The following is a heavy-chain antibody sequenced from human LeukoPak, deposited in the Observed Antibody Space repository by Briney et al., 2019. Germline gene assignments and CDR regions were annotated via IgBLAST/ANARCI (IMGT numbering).Heavy chain of an antibody. CDR2: INPKSGGT. V-gene: IGHV1-2*02. CDR3: AREEVDYGATFAH. J-gene: IGHJ4*02. CDR1: GYTFTGYY. Sequence: ASVKVSCKASGYTFTGYYIHWVRQAPGQGLEWMGWINPKSGGTDFAQKFQGRDTMTRDTSISTAYMELSRLRSDDTAVYYCAREEVDYGATFAHWGQGTLVTVSS. D-gene: IGHD4-17*01.